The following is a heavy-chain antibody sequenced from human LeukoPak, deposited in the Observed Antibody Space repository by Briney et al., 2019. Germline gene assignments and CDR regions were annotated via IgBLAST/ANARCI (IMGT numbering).Heavy chain of an antibody. CDR1: GFTFSSYS. J-gene: IGHJ4*02. D-gene: IGHD3-16*01. Sequence: GGSLRLSCAASGFTFSSYSMNWVRQAPGKGLEWVSSISSSSSYIYYADSVKGRFTISRDNAKNSLYLQMNSLRAEDTAVFQCAREAVGDYFDSWGQGTQVTVSS. V-gene: IGHV3-21*01. CDR3: AREAVGDYFDS. CDR2: ISSSSSYI.